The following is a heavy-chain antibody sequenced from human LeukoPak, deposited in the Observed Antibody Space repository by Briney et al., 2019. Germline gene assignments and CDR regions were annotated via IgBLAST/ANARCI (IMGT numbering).Heavy chain of an antibody. CDR3: AKDLRAAADGTYFDY. Sequence: GGSLRLSCAASGFTFTDYYMSWIRQAPGKGLEWLSYISSSGSTIYYADSVKGRFTISRDNAKNSLYLQMNSLRAEDTAVYYCAKDLRAAADGTYFDYWGRGTLVTVSS. CDR1: GFTFTDYY. CDR2: ISSSGSTI. V-gene: IGHV3-11*04. D-gene: IGHD6-13*01. J-gene: IGHJ4*02.